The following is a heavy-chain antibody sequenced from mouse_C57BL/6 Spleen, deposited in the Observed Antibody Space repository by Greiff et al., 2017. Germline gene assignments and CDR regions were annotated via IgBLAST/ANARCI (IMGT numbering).Heavy chain of an antibody. D-gene: IGHD2-3*01. CDR2: IDPSDSYT. CDR3: ARGTYDGYLDD. Sequence: VQLQQPGAELVRPGTSVELSCKASGYTFTSYWMHWVKQRPGQGLEWIGVIDPSDSYTNYNQKFKGKATLTVDTSSSTAYMQLSSLTSEDSAVYYCARGTYDGYLDDWGQGTTLTVSS. CDR1: GYTFTSYW. J-gene: IGHJ2*01. V-gene: IGHV1-59*01.